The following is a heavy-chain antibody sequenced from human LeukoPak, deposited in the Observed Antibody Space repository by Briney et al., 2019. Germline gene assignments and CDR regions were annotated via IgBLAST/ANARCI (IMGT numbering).Heavy chain of an antibody. D-gene: IGHD6-19*01. CDR3: ARDFSGWTYYYYYYMDV. CDR1: GFTFGSYA. V-gene: IGHV3-23*01. CDR2: ISGSGGST. J-gene: IGHJ6*03. Sequence: GGSLRLSCAASGFTFGSYAMSWVRQAPGQGLEWVSAISGSGGSTYYADSVKGRFTISRDNSKNTLYLQMNSLRAEDTAVYYCARDFSGWTYYYYYYMDVWGKGTTVTVSS.